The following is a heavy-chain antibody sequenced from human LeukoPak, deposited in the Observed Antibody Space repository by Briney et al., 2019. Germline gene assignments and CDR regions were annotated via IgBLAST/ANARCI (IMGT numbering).Heavy chain of an antibody. CDR2: ISYDGSNK. J-gene: IGHJ4*02. Sequence: GGPLRLSCAASGFTFSSYAMHGVRQAPGKGLEWVAVISYDGSNKYYADSVKGRFTISRDNSKNTLYLQMNSLRAEDTAVYYRAILTGYYTDPTGTFDYWGQGTLVTVSS. CDR3: AILTGYYTDPTGTFDY. V-gene: IGHV3-30*04. D-gene: IGHD3-9*01. CDR1: GFTFSSYA.